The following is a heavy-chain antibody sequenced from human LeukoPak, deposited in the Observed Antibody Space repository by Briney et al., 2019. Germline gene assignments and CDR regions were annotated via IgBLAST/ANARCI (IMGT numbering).Heavy chain of an antibody. V-gene: IGHV4-59*08. CDR1: GGSISSYY. CDR2: IYYSGST. CDR3: ARQKSGRKGSSSWWDFDY. Sequence: PSETLSLTCTVSGGSISSYYWSWIRQPPGKGLEWIGYIYYSGSTNYNPSLKSRVTISVDTSKNQFSLKLSSVTAADTAVYYCARQKSGRKGSSSWWDFDYWGQGTLVTVSS. D-gene: IGHD6-13*01. J-gene: IGHJ4*02.